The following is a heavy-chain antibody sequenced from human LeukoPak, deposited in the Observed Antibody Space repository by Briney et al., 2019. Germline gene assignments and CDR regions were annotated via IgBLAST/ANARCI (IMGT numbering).Heavy chain of an antibody. J-gene: IGHJ4*02. D-gene: IGHD3-16*01. Sequence: ASVKVSCKASGYTFTGYYMHWVRQAPGQGLEWMGGIIPIFGTANYAQKFQGRVTITTDESTSTAYMELRSLSCEETALYYCARGPAYDDYVWGHFVYWGEGTLVTLSS. V-gene: IGHV1-69*05. CDR1: GYTFTGYY. CDR2: IIPIFGTA. CDR3: ARGPAYDDYVWGHFVY.